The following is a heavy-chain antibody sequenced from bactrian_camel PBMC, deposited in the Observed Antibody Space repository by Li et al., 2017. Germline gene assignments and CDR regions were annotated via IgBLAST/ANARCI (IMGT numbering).Heavy chain of an antibody. V-gene: IGHV3-3*01. CDR1: GYRYASYC. J-gene: IGHJ4*01. CDR3: AADFLPPYGGGCQGEYNY. Sequence: HVLLVESGGGSVQAGGSLKLSCAASGYRYASYCMGWFRQAPGKEREGVATIGNAGRTGGKTSFADSVKGRFTISRDNYKSMLYLQMNSLKIEDTAVYYCAADFLPPYGGGCQGEYNYWGQGTQVTVS. D-gene: IGHD6*01. CDR2: IGNAGRTGGKT.